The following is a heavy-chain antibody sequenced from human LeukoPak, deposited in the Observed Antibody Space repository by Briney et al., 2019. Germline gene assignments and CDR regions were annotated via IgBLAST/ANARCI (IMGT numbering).Heavy chain of an antibody. CDR3: AREVVVPAANWYFDL. V-gene: IGHV1-2*02. CDR1: GYSFTGYY. J-gene: IGHJ2*01. Sequence: ASVKVSCKASGYSFTGYYIHWVRQAPGQGLEWMGWINPNSGGTNYAQKFQGRVTMTRDTSISTAYMELSRLRSDDTAVYYCAREVVVPAANWYFDLWGRGTLVTVSS. D-gene: IGHD2-2*01. CDR2: INPNSGGT.